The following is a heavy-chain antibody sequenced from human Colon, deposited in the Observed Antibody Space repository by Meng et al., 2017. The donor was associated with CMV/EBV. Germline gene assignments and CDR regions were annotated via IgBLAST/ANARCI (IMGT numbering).Heavy chain of an antibody. CDR3: ARGPIQDLVTHYLVD. CDR1: AFTFSNYA. V-gene: IGHV3-64*02. J-gene: IGHJ4*02. CDR2: ITSDGSRT. Sequence: ASAFTFSNYAMYWVRQSAGKGLECVSAITSDGSRTYYADSVKARFTISRDNSKSTLSLQMDSVRPEDTAVYYCARGPIQDLVTHYLVDWGQGTLVTVSS. D-gene: IGHD4-23*01.